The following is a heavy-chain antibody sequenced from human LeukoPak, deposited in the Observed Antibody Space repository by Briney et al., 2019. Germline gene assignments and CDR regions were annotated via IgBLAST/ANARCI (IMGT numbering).Heavy chain of an antibody. V-gene: IGHV4-38-2*02. D-gene: IGHD6-19*01. CDR3: ARDAAGTLSFDY. CDR2: IYHSGST. J-gene: IGHJ4*02. Sequence: SETLSLTCAVSGYSISSGYYWGGIRQPPGKGLEWIGSIYHSGSTYYNPFLKSRVNISVDTSKNQFTLKLSSVTAADTAVYYCARDAAGTLSFDYWGQGTLVTVSS. CDR1: GYSISSGYY.